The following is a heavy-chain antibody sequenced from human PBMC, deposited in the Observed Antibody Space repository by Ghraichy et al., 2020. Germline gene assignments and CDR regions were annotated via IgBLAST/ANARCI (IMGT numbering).Heavy chain of an antibody. CDR1: GLTVSSNF. CDR3: ARGVAGSFDY. Sequence: GESLNISCAASGLTVSSNFMSWVRQTPKKGLEWVSVLYSGGSTYYADSVKGRFTISRHNSKNTLYLQMNSLRAEDTAVYYCARGVAGSFDYWGQGTLVTVSS. V-gene: IGHV3-53*04. CDR2: LYSGGST. J-gene: IGHJ4*02. D-gene: IGHD6-19*01.